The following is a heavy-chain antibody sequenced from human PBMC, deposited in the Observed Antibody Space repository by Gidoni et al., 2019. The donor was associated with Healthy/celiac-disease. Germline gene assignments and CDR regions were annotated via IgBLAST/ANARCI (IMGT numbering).Heavy chain of an antibody. J-gene: IGHJ3*02. D-gene: IGHD3-22*01. CDR2: ISYDGSNK. CDR1: GFTFSSYG. Sequence: QVQLVESGGGVVQPGRSLRLSCAASGFTFSSYGMHWVRQAPGKGLEWVAVISYDGSNKYYADSLKGRFTISRDNSKNTLYLQMNSLRAEDTAVYYCAKMEWGYYYDSSGYTRGTFDIWGQGTMVTVSS. CDR3: AKMEWGYYYDSSGYTRGTFDI. V-gene: IGHV3-30*18.